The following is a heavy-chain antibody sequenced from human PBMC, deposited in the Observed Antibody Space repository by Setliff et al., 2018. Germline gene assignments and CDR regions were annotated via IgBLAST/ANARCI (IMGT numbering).Heavy chain of an antibody. V-gene: IGHV4-39*01. Sequence: SETLSLTCTVSGASISSGTYYWAWIRQPPGKGLEWIGRIHYRGTTYSNASLARRLSISVDTAKNQFSLKLTSVTAADTAVYYCARTGTYRYFDYWGQGTRVTVSS. J-gene: IGHJ4*02. D-gene: IGHD1-1*01. CDR2: IHYRGTT. CDR1: GASISSGTYY. CDR3: ARTGTYRYFDY.